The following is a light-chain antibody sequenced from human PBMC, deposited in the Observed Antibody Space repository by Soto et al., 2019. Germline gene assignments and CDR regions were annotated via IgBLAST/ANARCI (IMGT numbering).Light chain of an antibody. V-gene: IGKV3-15*01. Sequence: ETVMTQSPGTLSVSPGERATLSCRASQSVGSDLAWYQQKPGQAPRLLIYHTSTRATGIPARFSGSGSGTEFTLTISSLQSEDFAVYYCQHYNNWPLTFGGGTKVEIK. CDR3: QHYNNWPLT. CDR1: QSVGSD. J-gene: IGKJ4*01. CDR2: HTS.